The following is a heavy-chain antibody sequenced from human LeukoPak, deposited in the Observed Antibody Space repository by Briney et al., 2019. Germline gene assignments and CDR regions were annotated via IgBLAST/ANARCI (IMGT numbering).Heavy chain of an antibody. CDR3: AKDRYSTSSTFTVNPFDY. J-gene: IGHJ4*02. Sequence: GGSLRLSCAASEFTFSSYGMNWVRQAPGKGLEWVAAIRPDGGDKYYADSVKGRFTISRDNPRSTLDLQMNSLRVEDMAVYYCAKDRYSTSSTFTVNPFDYWGQGILVTVSS. CDR2: IRPDGGDK. V-gene: IGHV3-30*02. CDR1: EFTFSSYG. D-gene: IGHD6-13*01.